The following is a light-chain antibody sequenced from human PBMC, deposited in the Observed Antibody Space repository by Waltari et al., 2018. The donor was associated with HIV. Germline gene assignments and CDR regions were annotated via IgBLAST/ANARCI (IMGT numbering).Light chain of an antibody. CDR3: CSYVGSGTWV. CDR2: AVS. CDR1: SRDL. V-gene: IGLV2-23*02. J-gene: IGLJ3*02. Sequence: QSALTQPASVSGSPGPSITISCTGTSRDLVSWYQQHPDKAPKVMIFAVSKRPSGVSNRFSGSKSGNTASLTISGLQAEDEADYYCCSYVGSGTWVFGGGTKLTVL.